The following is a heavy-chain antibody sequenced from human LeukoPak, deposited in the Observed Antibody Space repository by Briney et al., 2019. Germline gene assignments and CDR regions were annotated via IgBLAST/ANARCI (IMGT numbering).Heavy chain of an antibody. CDR2: IYSGGST. J-gene: IGHJ3*02. CDR1: GFTVSSSY. Sequence: QPGGSLRLSCAASGFTVSSSYMSWVRQAPGKGLEWVSVIYSGGSTYYADSVKGRFTFSRDNSKNTLYLHMNSLRAEDTAVYYCARHRDDILTGPQGAFDIWGQGTMVTVSS. V-gene: IGHV3-66*04. D-gene: IGHD3-9*01. CDR3: ARHRDDILTGPQGAFDI.